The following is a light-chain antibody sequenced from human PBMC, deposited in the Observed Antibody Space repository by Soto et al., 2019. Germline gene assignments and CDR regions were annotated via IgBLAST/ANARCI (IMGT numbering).Light chain of an antibody. CDR3: SSYTSSSTRV. Sequence: QYALTQPASVSGSPGQSITISCTGTSSDVGGYNYVSWYQQHPGKAPKLMIYDVSNRPSGVSNRFSGSKSGNTASLTISGLQAEDEAAYYCSSYTSSSTRVFGTGTKVTVL. V-gene: IGLV2-14*01. J-gene: IGLJ1*01. CDR1: SSDVGGYNY. CDR2: DVS.